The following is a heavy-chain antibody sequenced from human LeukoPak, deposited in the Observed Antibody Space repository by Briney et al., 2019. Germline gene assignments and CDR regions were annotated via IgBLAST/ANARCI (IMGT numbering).Heavy chain of an antibody. CDR1: GFSASSNY. J-gene: IGHJ5*02. CDR2: IYSGGST. Sequence: GGSLRVSCAASGFSASSNYMRWGRQAPRKGREWVSVIYSGGSTYYADSVKGRFPISRHNSKNTLYLQMNSLRAEDTAVYYCARTTVSGDWFDPWGQGTLVTVSS. V-gene: IGHV3-53*04. CDR3: ARTTVSGDWFDP. D-gene: IGHD4-17*01.